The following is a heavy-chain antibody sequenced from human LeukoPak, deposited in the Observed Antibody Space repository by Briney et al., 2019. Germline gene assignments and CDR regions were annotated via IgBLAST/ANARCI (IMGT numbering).Heavy chain of an antibody. CDR3: GRHARSTFSTSWYAS. D-gene: IGHD2-2*01. Sequence: PSKTLSLTCTVSGGSMTSYYWSWIRQPPGKGLEWIAYIYYSGGTNYNPSLKSRVTISVNTSKNQFSLKLSSVTAADTAVYYCGRHARSTFSTSWYASWRQGTLVTVSS. CDR2: IYYSGGT. J-gene: IGHJ5*01. CDR1: GGSMTSYY. V-gene: IGHV4-59*08.